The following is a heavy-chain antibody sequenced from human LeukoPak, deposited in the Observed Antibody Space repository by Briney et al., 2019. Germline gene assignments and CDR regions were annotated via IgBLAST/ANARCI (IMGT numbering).Heavy chain of an antibody. CDR2: ISWNSGSI. D-gene: IGHD5-12*01. Sequence: GRSLRLSCAASGFTFDDYAMHWVRQAPGKGLEWVSGISWNSGSIGYADSVKGRFTISRDNAKNSLYLQMNSLRAEDTALYHCATANTITGPDYWGQGTLVTVSS. CDR1: GFTFDDYA. CDR3: ATANTITGPDY. V-gene: IGHV3-9*01. J-gene: IGHJ4*02.